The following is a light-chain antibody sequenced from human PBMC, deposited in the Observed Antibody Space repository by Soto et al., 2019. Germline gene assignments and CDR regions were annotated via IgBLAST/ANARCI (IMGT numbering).Light chain of an antibody. CDR3: QQYKNWPRT. Sequence: EIVLTQSPATLSVSPGERVTLSCRASESVDINLAWYQQKPGQAPRLLIYGASTRATDMPGTFSGRGSGTEFTLTIRSLQSEDFAVYYCQQYKNWPRTFGQGTKVEIK. J-gene: IGKJ1*01. CDR1: ESVDIN. V-gene: IGKV3-15*01. CDR2: GAS.